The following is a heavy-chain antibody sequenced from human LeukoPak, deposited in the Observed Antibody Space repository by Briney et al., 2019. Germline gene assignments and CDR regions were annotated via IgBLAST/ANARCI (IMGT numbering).Heavy chain of an antibody. Sequence: QPGGSLRLSCATSGFTFSSYWMHWVRQAPGKGLVWVSRINSDGSSTSYADFVKGRFTISRDNAKNTLYLQMNSLRAEDTAVYYCAKGGDYYDSSASGGFDVFDIWGQGTMVTVSS. J-gene: IGHJ3*02. V-gene: IGHV3-74*01. CDR1: GFTFSSYW. CDR3: AKGGDYYDSSASGGFDVFDI. CDR2: INSDGSST. D-gene: IGHD3-22*01.